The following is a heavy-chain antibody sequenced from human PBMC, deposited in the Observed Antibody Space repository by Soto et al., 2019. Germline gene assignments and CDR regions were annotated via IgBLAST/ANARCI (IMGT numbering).Heavy chain of an antibody. Sequence: QVQLVQSGAEVKKPGASVKVSCKASGYSFTSYGISWVRQAPGQGLEWMGRISAYNGNTKNAQKLQGRVTMTTDTSTSTAYMELRSLRSDDTAVYYCARGGYCSGGSCYSTDYYYGMDVWGQGTTVTVSS. CDR2: ISAYNGNT. CDR3: ARGGYCSGGSCYSTDYYYGMDV. CDR1: GYSFTSYG. D-gene: IGHD2-15*01. J-gene: IGHJ6*02. V-gene: IGHV1-18*01.